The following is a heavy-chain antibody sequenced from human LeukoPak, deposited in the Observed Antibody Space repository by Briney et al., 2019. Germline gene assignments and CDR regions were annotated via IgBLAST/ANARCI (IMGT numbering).Heavy chain of an antibody. J-gene: IGHJ1*01. CDR2: ISSGGST. CDR1: GFSVTSNY. CDR3: ARDSMIVGWYFQH. D-gene: IGHD3-22*01. Sequence: GGSLRLSCAASGFSVTSNYMSWVRQAPGKGLEWVSVISSGGSTNYADSVKGRFTISRDNSKNTLNLQMNSLRAEDTAVYYCARDSMIVGWYFQHWGQGTLVTVSS. V-gene: IGHV3-66*01.